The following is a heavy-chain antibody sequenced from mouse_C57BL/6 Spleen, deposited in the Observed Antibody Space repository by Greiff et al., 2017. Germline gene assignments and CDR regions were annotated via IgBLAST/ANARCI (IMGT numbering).Heavy chain of an antibody. CDR2: IDPETGGT. CDR3: TNEEGFAY. J-gene: IGHJ3*01. V-gene: IGHV1-15*01. CDR1: GYTFTDYE. Sequence: VQLQQSGAELVRPGASVTLSCKASGYTFTDYEMHWVKPTPVHGLEWIGAIDPETGGTAYNQKFKGKAILTADKSSSTAYMELRSLTAEDSAVYYCTNEEGFAYWGQGTLVTVSA.